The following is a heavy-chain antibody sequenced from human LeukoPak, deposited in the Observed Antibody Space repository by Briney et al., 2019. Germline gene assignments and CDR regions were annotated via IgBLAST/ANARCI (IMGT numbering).Heavy chain of an antibody. Sequence: GGSLRLSCAASGFTFSSYWMHWVRQAPGKGLVWVSRINSDGSSTSYADSVKGRFTISRDNAKNTLYLQMNSLRAEDTAVYYCAKDRCSGGSCYSDWFDPWGQGTLVTVSS. J-gene: IGHJ5*02. D-gene: IGHD2-15*01. CDR2: INSDGSST. CDR1: GFTFSSYW. CDR3: AKDRCSGGSCYSDWFDP. V-gene: IGHV3-74*01.